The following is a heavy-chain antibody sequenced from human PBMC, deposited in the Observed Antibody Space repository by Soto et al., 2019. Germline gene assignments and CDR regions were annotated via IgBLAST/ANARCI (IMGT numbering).Heavy chain of an antibody. Sequence: QVQLVESGGGVVQPGRSLRLSCAASGFTFSSYGMHWFRQAPGKGLEWVAVISYDGSNKYYADSVKGRFTISRDNSKNTLYLQMNSLRAEDTAVYYCAKEAGDGYNWNAFDIWGQGTMVTVSS. CDR3: AKEAGDGYNWNAFDI. J-gene: IGHJ3*02. V-gene: IGHV3-30*18. D-gene: IGHD5-12*01. CDR2: ISYDGSNK. CDR1: GFTFSSYG.